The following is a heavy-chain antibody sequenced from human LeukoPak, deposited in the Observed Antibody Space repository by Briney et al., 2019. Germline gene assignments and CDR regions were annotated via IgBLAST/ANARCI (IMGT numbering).Heavy chain of an antibody. V-gene: IGHV3-48*03. CDR3: ARDRGISAGSDFDY. J-gene: IGHJ4*02. Sequence: GGSLRLSCAASGFIFNNYEMNWVRQAPGKGLEWVSSISGSGSPMYYADSVKGRFIISRDNAKDSVSLQMNSLRAEDTAVHFCARDRGISAGSDFDYWGQGTLVTVSS. CDR1: GFIFNNYE. D-gene: IGHD6-13*01. CDR2: ISGSGSPM.